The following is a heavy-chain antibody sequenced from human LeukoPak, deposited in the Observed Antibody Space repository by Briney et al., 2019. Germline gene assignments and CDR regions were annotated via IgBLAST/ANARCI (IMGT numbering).Heavy chain of an antibody. CDR1: GFGFGNYA. Sequence: GGSLRLSCVASGFGFGNYAMSWVRQAPGKGLQWVSQISGTGGATWYAGFARDRFTISRDNSKKTLYLQMSGLRVEDTAMYYCVKDPRDTYGTNWFVSWGQGTLLIVSS. D-gene: IGHD2-21*01. J-gene: IGHJ5*01. CDR2: ISGTGGAT. V-gene: IGHV3-23*01. CDR3: VKDPRDTYGTNWFVS.